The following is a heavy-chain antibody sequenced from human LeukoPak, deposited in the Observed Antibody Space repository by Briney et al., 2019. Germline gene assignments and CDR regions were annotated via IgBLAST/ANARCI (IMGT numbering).Heavy chain of an antibody. V-gene: IGHV3-53*01. D-gene: IGHD6-13*01. Sequence: GGSLRLSCAASGFTVSSNYMSWVRQAPGKGLEWVSVIYSGGSTYYADSVKGRFTISRDNSKTTLYLQMNSPRAEDTAVYYCARSGAAAGTSLNYWGQGTLVTVSS. J-gene: IGHJ4*02. CDR3: ARSGAAAGTSLNY. CDR2: IYSGGST. CDR1: GFTVSSNY.